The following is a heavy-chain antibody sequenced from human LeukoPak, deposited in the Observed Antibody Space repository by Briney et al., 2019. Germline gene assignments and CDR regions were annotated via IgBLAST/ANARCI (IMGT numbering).Heavy chain of an antibody. J-gene: IGHJ4*02. CDR3: ARQDYGEVN. V-gene: IGHV4-34*01. Sequence: SETLSLTCAVYGGSFSGYYWSWIRQPPGMGLEWIGEINHSGSTNYNPSLESRVTISVDTSKNQFSLKLNSVTAADTAVYYCARQDYGEVNWGQGTLVTVSS. CDR1: GGSFSGYY. CDR2: INHSGST. D-gene: IGHD4-17*01.